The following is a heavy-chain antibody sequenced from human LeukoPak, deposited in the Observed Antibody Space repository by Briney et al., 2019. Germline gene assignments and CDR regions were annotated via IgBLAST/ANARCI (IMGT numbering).Heavy chain of an antibody. Sequence: SETLSLTCTVSGGSISSYYWSWIRQSPGKGLEWIGYIYYSGSTNYSPSLKSRVTISVDTSKNQFALKLSSVTAADTAVYYCARGVSSGYTYYYYYGMDVWGQGTTVTVSS. V-gene: IGHV4-59*08. D-gene: IGHD3-22*01. J-gene: IGHJ6*02. CDR1: GGSISSYY. CDR2: IYYSGST. CDR3: ARGVSSGYTYYYYYGMDV.